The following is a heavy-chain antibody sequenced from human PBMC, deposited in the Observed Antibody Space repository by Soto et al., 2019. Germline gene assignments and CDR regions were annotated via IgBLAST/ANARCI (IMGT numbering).Heavy chain of an antibody. J-gene: IGHJ4*02. CDR1: GFPHHKKKKG. CDR3: AHTSSSERLDY. Sequence: SATRRNDEQSVGIACTFSGFPHHKKKKGVGWIRQPPGKALEWLALIYWDDDKRYSPSLKSRLTITKDTSKNQVVLTMTNMDPVDIATYYCAHTSSSERLDYWGQGTLVSVSS. D-gene: IGHD6-13*01. CDR2: IYWDDDK. V-gene: IGHV2-5*02.